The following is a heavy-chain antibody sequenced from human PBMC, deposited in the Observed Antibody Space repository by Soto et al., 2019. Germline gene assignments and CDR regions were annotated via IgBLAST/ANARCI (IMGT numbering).Heavy chain of an antibody. CDR3: TTDSRLNYYASSGPMGQASDYDCDGVDD. D-gene: IGHD3-22*01. CDR2: IKSKTDGGTT. CDR1: GFTFSNAW. V-gene: IGHV3-15*07. J-gene: IGHJ6*02. Sequence: GGSLRLSCAAYGFTFSNAWVNWVRQAPGKGLEWVGRIKSKTDGGTTDYAAPVKGRFTISRDDSKNTLYLQMNSLKTEDTAVYYGTTDSRLNYYASSGPMGQASDYDCDGVDDSGQGTT.